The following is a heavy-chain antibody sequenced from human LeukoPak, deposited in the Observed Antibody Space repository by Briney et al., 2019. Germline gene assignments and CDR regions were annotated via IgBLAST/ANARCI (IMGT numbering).Heavy chain of an antibody. CDR2: ISHDGNNK. J-gene: IGHJ4*02. Sequence: GRSLRLSCAASGFTFSSYAMHWVRQAPGMGLEWVAVISHDGNNKYYADSVRGRFTISRDNSKNTLSLQMNSLRAEDTAVYYCARLLTRGFTGEPDYWGQGTLVTVSS. V-gene: IGHV3-30-3*01. D-gene: IGHD3-16*01. CDR3: ARLLTRGFTGEPDY. CDR1: GFTFSSYA.